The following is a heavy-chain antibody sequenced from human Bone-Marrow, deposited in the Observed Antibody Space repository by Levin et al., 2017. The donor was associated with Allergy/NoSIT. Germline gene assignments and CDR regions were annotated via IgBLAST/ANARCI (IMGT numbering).Heavy chain of an antibody. CDR1: GFTFSSYS. CDR2: ISSSSSYI. Sequence: GGSLRLSCAASGFTFSSYSMNWVRQAPGKGLEWVSSISSSSSYIYYADSVKGRFTISRDNAKNSLYLQMNSLRAEDTAVYYCARDRGIAAAGTFHSWGQGTLVTVSS. J-gene: IGHJ4*02. V-gene: IGHV3-21*01. CDR3: ARDRGIAAAGTFHS. D-gene: IGHD6-13*01.